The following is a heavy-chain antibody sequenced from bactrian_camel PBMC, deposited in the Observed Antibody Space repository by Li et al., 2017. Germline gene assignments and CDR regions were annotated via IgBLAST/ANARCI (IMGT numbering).Heavy chain of an antibody. CDR2: VYTGDGKT. CDR3: AKDLFTDYAR. CDR1: GFTLSSYG. V-gene: IGHV3S1*01. D-gene: IGHD4*01. Sequence: HVQLVESGGGLVQPGGSLRLSCAASGFTLSSYGMSWVRQAPGKGLEWVSTVYTGDGKTYSADSVKGRFTISRDNTKNILYLQMNSLKSEDTALYYCAKDLFTDYARWGQGTQVTVS. J-gene: IGHJ4*01.